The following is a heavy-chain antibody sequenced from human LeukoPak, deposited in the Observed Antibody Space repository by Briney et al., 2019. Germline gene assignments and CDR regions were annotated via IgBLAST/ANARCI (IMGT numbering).Heavy chain of an antibody. V-gene: IGHV3-48*01. CDR3: ARDGDDSSGYYYGDY. CDR1: GFTFDDYA. Sequence: GGSLRLSCAASGFTFDDYAMHWVRQAPGKGLEWVSYISSSSSTIYYADSVKGRFTISRDNAKNSLYLQMNSLRAEDTAVYYCARDGDDSSGYYYGDYWGQGTLVTVSS. CDR2: ISSSSSTI. D-gene: IGHD3-22*01. J-gene: IGHJ4*02.